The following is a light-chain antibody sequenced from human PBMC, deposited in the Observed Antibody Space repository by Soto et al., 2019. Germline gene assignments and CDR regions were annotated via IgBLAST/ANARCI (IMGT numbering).Light chain of an antibody. J-gene: IGLJ2*01. CDR1: SSNIGSNT. CDR3: ATWDDTLKGVV. Sequence: QSVLTQPPSASGTPGQRVTISCSGSSSNIGSNTVNWYQQFPGTAPTLLMYCNNKRPSGVPDRISGSRSGTSASLAISGLQSQDEADYYCATWDDTLKGVVFGGGTKLTVL. CDR2: CNN. V-gene: IGLV1-44*01.